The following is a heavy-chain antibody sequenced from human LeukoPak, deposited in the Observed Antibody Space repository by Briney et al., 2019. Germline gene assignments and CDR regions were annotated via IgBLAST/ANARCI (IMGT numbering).Heavy chain of an antibody. CDR2: IYYSGST. Sequence: PSETLSLTCTVSGGSISRYYWSWIRQPPGKGLEWIGYIYYSGSTNYNPSLKSRVTISVDTSRNQFSLKLRSVTAADTAVYYCARGRGGGYWSAQPIDYCGQGTLVTVSS. V-gene: IGHV4-59*01. J-gene: IGHJ4*02. CDR1: GGSISRYY. D-gene: IGHD1-1*01. CDR3: ARGRGGGYWSAQPIDY.